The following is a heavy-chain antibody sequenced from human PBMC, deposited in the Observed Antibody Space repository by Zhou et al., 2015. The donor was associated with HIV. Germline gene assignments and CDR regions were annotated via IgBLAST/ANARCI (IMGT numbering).Heavy chain of an antibody. Sequence: QVQLVQSGAEVKKPGSSVKVSCKASGGTFSSYAISWVRQAPGQGLEWMGGIIPIFGTANYAQKFQGRVTITADESTSTAYMELSSLRSEDTAVYYCARDRGPNWNDEEGAFDIWGQGTMVTVSS. V-gene: IGHV1-69*01. D-gene: IGHD1-20*01. CDR2: IIPIFGTA. J-gene: IGHJ3*02. CDR3: ARDRGPNWNDEEGAFDI. CDR1: GGTFSSYA.